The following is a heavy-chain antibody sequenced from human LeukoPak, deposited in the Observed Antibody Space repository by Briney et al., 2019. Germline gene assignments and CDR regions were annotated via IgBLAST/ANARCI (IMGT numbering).Heavy chain of an antibody. D-gene: IGHD3-10*01. J-gene: IGHJ3*02. V-gene: IGHV4-4*07. CDR2: IYTSGST. CDR1: GGSISSYY. Sequence: PSETLSLTCTVSGGSISSYYWSWIRQPAGKGLEWIGRIYTSGSTNYNPSLKSRVTMSVDTSKNQFPLKLSSVTAADTAVYYCARDYYGSGSYFDAFDIWGQGAMVTVSS. CDR3: ARDYYGSGSYFDAFDI.